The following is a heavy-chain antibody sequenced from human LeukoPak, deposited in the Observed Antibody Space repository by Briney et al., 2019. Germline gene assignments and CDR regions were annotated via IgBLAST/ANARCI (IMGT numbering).Heavy chain of an antibody. CDR1: GYSFTDYY. D-gene: IGHD2-21*01. V-gene: IGHV1-2*02. Sequence: ASVKVSCKTSGYSFTDYYMHWVRQAPGQGLEWMGWINPNSGGTSAAQKFQGRVTMTRDTSITSVYMEVSWLTSDDTAIYYCARADRLHGGPYLIGPWGQGTLVTVSS. J-gene: IGHJ5*02. CDR3: ARADRLHGGPYLIGP. CDR2: INPNSGGT.